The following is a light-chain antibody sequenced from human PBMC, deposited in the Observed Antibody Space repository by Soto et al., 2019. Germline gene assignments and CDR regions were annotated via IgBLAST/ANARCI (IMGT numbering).Light chain of an antibody. J-gene: IGLJ1*01. CDR1: SSNIGAGYD. Sequence: QPVLTQAPSESGAPGQRVTISCTGSSSNIGAGYDVHWYQRLPGTAPKVLIYNNNNRPSGVPDRFSGSKSGTSASLAITGLQAEDEADYYCQSYDSSLSGSYVFGTGTKLTVL. V-gene: IGLV1-40*01. CDR3: QSYDSSLSGSYV. CDR2: NNN.